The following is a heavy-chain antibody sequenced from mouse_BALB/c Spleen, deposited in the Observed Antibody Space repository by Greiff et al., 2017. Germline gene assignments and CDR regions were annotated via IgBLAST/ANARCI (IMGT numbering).Heavy chain of an antibody. V-gene: IGHV1-80*01. CDR2: IYPGDGDT. D-gene: IGHD2-1*01. CDR3: ARRGYGNYVDY. J-gene: IGHJ2*01. CDR1: GYAFSSYW. Sequence: VKLVESGAELVRPGSSVKISCKASGYAFSSYWMNWVKQRPGQGLEWIGQIYPGDGDTNYNGKFKGKATLTADKSSSTAYMQLSSLTSEDSAVYFCARRGYGNYVDYWGQGTTLTVSS.